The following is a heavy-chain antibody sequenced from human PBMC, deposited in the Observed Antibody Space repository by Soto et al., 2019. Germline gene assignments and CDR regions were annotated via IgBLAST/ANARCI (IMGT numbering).Heavy chain of an antibody. J-gene: IGHJ6*02. V-gene: IGHV1-18*01. CDR1: GYTFTSYG. D-gene: IGHD2-21*01. CDR2: ISAYNGNT. Sequence: ASVKVSCKASGYTFTSYGISWVRQAPGQGLEWMGWISAYNGNTNYAQKLQGRVTMTTDTSTSTAYMELRSLRSDDTAVYYCARHWEYGDSPYYYYYYGMDVWGQGTTVTVSS. CDR3: ARHWEYGDSPYYYYYYGMDV.